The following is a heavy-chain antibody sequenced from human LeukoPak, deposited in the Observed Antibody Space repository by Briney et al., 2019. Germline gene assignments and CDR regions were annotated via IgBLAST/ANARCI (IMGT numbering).Heavy chain of an antibody. D-gene: IGHD3-9*01. CDR2: VSGSGGST. CDR3: AKSLLRYLDWYFDY. J-gene: IGHJ4*02. CDR1: GFTFSNYA. Sequence: GGSLRLSCAASGFTFSNYAMSWVRQAPGKGLEWVSVVSGSGGSTYYADSVKGRFTISRDNSKNTLYLQMSSLRAEDTAVYYCAKSLLRYLDWYFDYWGQGTLVTVSS. V-gene: IGHV3-23*01.